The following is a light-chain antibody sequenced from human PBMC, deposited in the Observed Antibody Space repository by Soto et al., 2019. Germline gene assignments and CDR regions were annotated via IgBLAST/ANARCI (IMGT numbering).Light chain of an antibody. Sequence: DIVMTQSPDSLAVSLGERATINCKSSQSVLYRSNNKNHLAWYQQKPGQPPKLLIYWASTRESGVPDRFSGSGSGTDFTLTIGSLQAEDVAVYSCQQYYSTPWTFGQGTKVEIK. CDR1: QSVLYRSNNKNH. CDR3: QQYYSTPWT. CDR2: WAS. V-gene: IGKV4-1*01. J-gene: IGKJ1*01.